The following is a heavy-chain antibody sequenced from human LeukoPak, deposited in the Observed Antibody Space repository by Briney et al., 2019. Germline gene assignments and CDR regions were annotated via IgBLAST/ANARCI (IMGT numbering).Heavy chain of an antibody. CDR1: GFTFSSYW. J-gene: IGHJ3*02. D-gene: IGHD2-15*01. Sequence: HTGGSLRLSCAASGFTFSSYWMTWVRQAPGKGLEWVANIKQDASEKYYVDSVKGRFTISRDNAKNSLYLQMNSLRAEDTAVYYCARTYCSGGSCYSPLDAFDIWGQGTMVTVSS. CDR2: IKQDASEK. CDR3: ARTYCSGGSCYSPLDAFDI. V-gene: IGHV3-7*01.